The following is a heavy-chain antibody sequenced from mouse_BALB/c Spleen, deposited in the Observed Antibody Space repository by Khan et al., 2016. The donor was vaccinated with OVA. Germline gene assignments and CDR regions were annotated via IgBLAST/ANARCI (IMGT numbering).Heavy chain of an antibody. J-gene: IGHJ4*01. CDR2: INTYTGEP. D-gene: IGHD2-10*01. V-gene: IGHV9-3-1*01. CDR3: ARPPYFSYVMDY. Sequence: QIQLVQSGPELKKPGETVKISCKASGYTFTNYGMNWVKQAPGKGLKWMGWINTYTGEPTYTDDFKGRFAFSLETSASTAYLQINNLKNEDTATEFCARPPYFSYVMDYWGQGTSVTVSS. CDR1: GYTFTNYG.